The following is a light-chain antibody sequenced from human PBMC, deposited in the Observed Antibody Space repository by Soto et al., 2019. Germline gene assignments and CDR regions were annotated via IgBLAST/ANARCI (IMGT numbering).Light chain of an antibody. CDR1: QRVSSSY. CDR3: QQYGSSPRT. V-gene: IGKV3-20*01. J-gene: IGKJ5*01. Sequence: EIVLTQSPGTLSLSPGERATLSCRASQRVSSSYLAWYQQKPGQAPRLLIYGASSRATDIPDRFSGSGSGTDFTLTISRLEPEDFAVYYCQQYGSSPRTFGQGTRLEIK. CDR2: GAS.